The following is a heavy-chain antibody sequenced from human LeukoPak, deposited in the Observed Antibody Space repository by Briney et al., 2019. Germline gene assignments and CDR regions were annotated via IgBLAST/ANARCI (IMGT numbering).Heavy chain of an antibody. CDR2: IYSGGST. CDR1: GFTVSSNY. D-gene: IGHD2-2*01. V-gene: IGHV3-53*05. J-gene: IGHJ4*02. Sequence: GGSLRLSCAASGFTVSSNYMSWVRQALGKGLEWVSVIYSGGSTYYADSVKGRFTISRDNAKNSLYLQMNSLRAEDTALYYCAKEGVSKSFDYWGQGTLVTVSS. CDR3: AKEGVSKSFDY.